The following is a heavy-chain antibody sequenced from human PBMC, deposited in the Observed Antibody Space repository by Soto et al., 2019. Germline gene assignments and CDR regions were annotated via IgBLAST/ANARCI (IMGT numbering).Heavy chain of an antibody. CDR3: AIGSTMVRGVILDAFHI. CDR1: GFTFSSYD. V-gene: IGHV3-13*04. CDR2: IGTAGET. D-gene: IGHD3-10*01. Sequence: EVPLVESGGGLVQPGGSLRLSCAASGFTFSSYDMHWVRQATGKGLEWVSAIGTAGETYYPGSVKGRFTISRENAQNSLYLQMNSLRAGDTAVYYCAIGSTMVRGVILDAFHIWGQGTMVTVSS. J-gene: IGHJ3*02.